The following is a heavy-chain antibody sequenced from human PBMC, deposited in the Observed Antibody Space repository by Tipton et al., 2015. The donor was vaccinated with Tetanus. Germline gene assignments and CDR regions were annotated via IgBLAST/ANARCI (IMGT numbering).Heavy chain of an antibody. CDR2: MYYCGTT. D-gene: IGHD2-8*02. V-gene: IGHV4-30-2*01. CDR1: GGSVRSGDYS. J-gene: IGHJ5*02. CDR3: ARATSTGPAYNWFDP. Sequence: TLSLTCTVSGGSVRSGDYSWTWIRQPPGKGLQWMGYMYYCGTTHYNPSLKSRVTISIDRSKNQLSLKLTSVTAADTAVYYCARATSTGPAYNWFDPWGQGTQVTVSS.